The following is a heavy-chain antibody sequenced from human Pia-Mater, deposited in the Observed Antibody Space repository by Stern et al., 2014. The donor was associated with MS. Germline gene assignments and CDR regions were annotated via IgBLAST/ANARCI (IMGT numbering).Heavy chain of an antibody. D-gene: IGHD6-19*01. CDR2: IIPIFGTA. CDR3: ARQREQWPVSFDY. J-gene: IGHJ4*02. CDR1: GGTFSSYA. Sequence: QVQLVESGAEVKKPGSSVKVSCKASGGTFSSYAISWVRQAPGQGLEWMGGIIPIFGTAKYAQKVQGRVTITADESTSQDEMEFSSLRSEYTAVYYCARQREQWPVSFDYWGQGTLVTVSS. V-gene: IGHV1-69*01.